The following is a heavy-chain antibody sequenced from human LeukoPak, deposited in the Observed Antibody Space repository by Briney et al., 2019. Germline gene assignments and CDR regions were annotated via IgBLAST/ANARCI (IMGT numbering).Heavy chain of an antibody. J-gene: IGHJ4*02. V-gene: IGHV3-30-3*01. D-gene: IGHD3-3*01. CDR1: GFTFRSYA. CDR3: AKDTIFGVVPTLGSDY. CDR2: ISADGNEK. Sequence: PGGSLRLSCVDSGFTFRSYALHWLRQAPGKGLEWVAVISADGNEKYYADSVKGRFTMSRDNSKNTLFLQMTSLRAEDTAVYYCAKDTIFGVVPTLGSDYWGQGTLVTVSS.